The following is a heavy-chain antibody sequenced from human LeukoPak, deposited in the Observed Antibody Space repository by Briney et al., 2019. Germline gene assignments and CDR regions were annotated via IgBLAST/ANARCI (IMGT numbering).Heavy chain of an antibody. D-gene: IGHD5-18*01. Sequence: SETLSLTCAVYGGSFSGYYWSWIRQPPGKGLEWIGEINHSGSTNYNPSLKSRVTISVDTSKNQFSLKLSSVTAADTAVYYCARGRKGAGRIQLIGGFDYWGQGTLVTVSS. CDR3: ARGRKGAGRIQLIGGFDY. CDR1: GGSFSGYY. V-gene: IGHV4-34*01. J-gene: IGHJ4*02. CDR2: INHSGST.